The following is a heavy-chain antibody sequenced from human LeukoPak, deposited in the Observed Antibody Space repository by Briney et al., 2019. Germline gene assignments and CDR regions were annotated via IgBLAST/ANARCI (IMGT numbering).Heavy chain of an antibody. J-gene: IGHJ3*02. V-gene: IGHV3-30-3*01. Sequence: GGSLRLSCAASGFTFSTYAMHWVRQAPGKGLEWVAVILYDGSNKYYADSVKGRFTISRDNSKNTLYLQVNSLRPEDTAVYYCAREGDAFDIWGQGTMVTVSS. CDR3: AREGDAFDI. CDR1: GFTFSTYA. CDR2: ILYDGSNK.